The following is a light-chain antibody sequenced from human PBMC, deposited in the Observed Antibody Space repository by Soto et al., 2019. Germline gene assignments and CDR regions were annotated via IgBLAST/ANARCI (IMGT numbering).Light chain of an antibody. V-gene: IGKV1-17*01. Sequence: DIQMTQSPSSLSASVGDRITMTCRASQGIRSDVGWYQQKPGKVPKRLIYAASNLQSGVPSRFSGSGSLAEFTLTISSLHPEDFATYYCLQHNTYPLTFGGGTKVEI. J-gene: IGKJ4*01. CDR1: QGIRSD. CDR2: AAS. CDR3: LQHNTYPLT.